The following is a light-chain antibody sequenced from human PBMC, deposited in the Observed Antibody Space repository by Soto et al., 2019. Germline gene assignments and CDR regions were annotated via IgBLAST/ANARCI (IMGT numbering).Light chain of an antibody. CDR3: CSYAGSYTRV. Sequence: QSALTQPRSVSGSPGQSVTISCTGTSSDVGGYNYVSWYQQHPGKAPKLMIYDVGKRPSGVPDRFSGSKSDNTASLTISGLQAEDEADYYCCSYAGSYTRVLGTGTKLTVL. CDR1: SSDVGGYNY. V-gene: IGLV2-11*01. CDR2: DVG. J-gene: IGLJ1*01.